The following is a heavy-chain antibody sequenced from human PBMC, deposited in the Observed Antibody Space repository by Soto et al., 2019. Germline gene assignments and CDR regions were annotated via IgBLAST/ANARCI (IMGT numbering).Heavy chain of an antibody. Sequence: LSLTCSVSGDSISRNVYYWTWIRQHPGKGLEWIGHIYYAGSSYYNPSLKGRVTISLDTSKHQFSLKLSSVTAADTAVYFCARGLTTLYYFDSWGQGTLVTVSS. V-gene: IGHV4-31*03. D-gene: IGHD3-16*01. CDR1: GDSISRNVYY. CDR2: IYYAGSS. J-gene: IGHJ4*02. CDR3: ARGLTTLYYFDS.